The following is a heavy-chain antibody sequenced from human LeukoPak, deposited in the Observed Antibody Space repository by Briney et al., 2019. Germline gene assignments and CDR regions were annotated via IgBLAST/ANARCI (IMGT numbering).Heavy chain of an antibody. D-gene: IGHD6-19*01. Sequence: ASVKVSCKASGGTFSSYAISWVRQAPGQGLEWMGGIIPIFGTANYAQKFQGRVTITADESTSTAYMELSSLGSEDTAVYYCARDLSAARQWLPDQDYYYYGMDVWGQGTTVTVSS. CDR3: ARDLSAARQWLPDQDYYYYGMDV. V-gene: IGHV1-69*13. CDR1: GGTFSSYA. J-gene: IGHJ6*02. CDR2: IIPIFGTA.